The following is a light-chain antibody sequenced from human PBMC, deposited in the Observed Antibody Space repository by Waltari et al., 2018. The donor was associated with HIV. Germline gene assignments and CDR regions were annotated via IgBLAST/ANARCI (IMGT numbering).Light chain of an antibody. CDR1: SSDVGGSTF. CDR2: SVS. CDR3: SSYTSSSTLEGVV. V-gene: IGLV2-14*01. Sequence: QSALTQPASVSGSPAQSLTLSCTRTSSDVGGSTFVSWYQQHPGKAPKLMIYSVSNRPSGVSNRVSGSKSGNTASLTISGLQAEDEADYYCSSYTSSSTLEGVVFGGGTKLTVL. J-gene: IGLJ2*01.